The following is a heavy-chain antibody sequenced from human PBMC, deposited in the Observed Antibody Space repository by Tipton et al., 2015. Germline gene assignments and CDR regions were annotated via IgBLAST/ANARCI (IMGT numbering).Heavy chain of an antibody. CDR3: ACQDYDSLTRDYQTVDY. Sequence: LRLSCAVSAYSISSDYYWGWIRQPPGKGLEWIGSISHSGNTYYNPSLKSRVTMSRDTSKNQFSLKLPSVTAADTAVYYCACQDYDSLTRDYQTVDYWGQGTLVTVSS. CDR2: ISHSGNT. V-gene: IGHV4-38-2*01. CDR1: AYSISSDYY. D-gene: IGHD3-9*01. J-gene: IGHJ4*02.